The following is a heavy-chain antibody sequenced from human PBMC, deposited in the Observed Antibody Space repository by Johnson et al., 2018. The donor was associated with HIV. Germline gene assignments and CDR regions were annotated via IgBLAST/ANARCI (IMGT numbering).Heavy chain of an antibody. CDR3: AKDIGGDPKYAFDI. Sequence: VQLVESGGGLVQPGGSLRLSCAASGFTISGFYMSWVRQAPGKVPEWLSVVSSGGTSYSADSVRAGFTVSSNNSKNSLYLQMSSLRAEDTSLYYCAKDIGGDPKYAFDIWGQGTMVTVSS. D-gene: IGHD2-21*02. CDR1: GFTISGFY. CDR2: VSSGGTS. J-gene: IGHJ3*02. V-gene: IGHV3-66*01.